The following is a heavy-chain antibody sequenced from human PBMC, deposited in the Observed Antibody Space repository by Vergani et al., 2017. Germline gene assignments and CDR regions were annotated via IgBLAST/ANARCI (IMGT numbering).Heavy chain of an antibody. CDR1: GGTFSSYA. D-gene: IGHD3-22*01. Sequence: QVQLVQSGAEVKKPGSSVKVSCKASGGTFSSYAISWVRQAPGQGLEWMGGIIPIFGTANYAQKFQGRVTITADGSTSTAYMELSSLRSEDTAVYYCARSGYYDSSGYYGGAAYWGQGTLVTVSS. V-gene: IGHV1-69*01. J-gene: IGHJ4*02. CDR3: ARSGYYDSSGYYGGAAY. CDR2: IIPIFGTA.